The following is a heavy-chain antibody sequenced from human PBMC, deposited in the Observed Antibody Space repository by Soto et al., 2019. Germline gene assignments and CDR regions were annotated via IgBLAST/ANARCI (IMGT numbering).Heavy chain of an antibody. Sequence: GGSLRLSCAASGFIFSTYCMGWVRQAPGKGLEWVANIKRDGSEKNYVDSVKGRFTISRDNVKNSLFLQMNSLRSEDTAVYYCARASYSSGWSKYFDYWGQGTLVTVSS. CDR3: ARASYSSGWSKYFDY. CDR2: IKRDGSEK. D-gene: IGHD6-19*01. J-gene: IGHJ4*02. CDR1: GFIFSTYC. V-gene: IGHV3-7*03.